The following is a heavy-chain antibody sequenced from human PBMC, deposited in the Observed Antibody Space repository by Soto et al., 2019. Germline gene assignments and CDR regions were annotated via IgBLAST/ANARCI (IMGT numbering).Heavy chain of an antibody. CDR2: INPNGGST. J-gene: IGHJ5*02. D-gene: IGHD5-18*01. CDR3: ARDWIQLGGFDP. Sequence: GASVKVSCKASGYIFINYYIHWVRQAPGQGLEWIGIINPNGGSTNYAQKFQGRVTITADKSTSTAYMELSSLRSEDTAVYYCARDWIQLGGFDPWGQGTLVTVSS. CDR1: GYIFINYY. V-gene: IGHV1-46*01.